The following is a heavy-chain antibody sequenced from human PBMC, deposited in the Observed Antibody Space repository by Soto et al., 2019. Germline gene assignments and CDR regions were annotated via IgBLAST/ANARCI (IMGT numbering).Heavy chain of an antibody. CDR2: INGGNGDT. CDR3: ARDRLWDYGDYGIDY. J-gene: IGHJ4*02. CDR1: EYTFTSYT. Sequence: GASVKVSCKASEYTFTSYTMHWVRQAPGQRLEWMGWINGGNGDTKYSQKFQGRVTITRDTSASTAYMELSSLRSDDTAVYYCARDRLWDYGDYGIDYWGQGTLVTVSS. V-gene: IGHV1-3*01. D-gene: IGHD4-17*01.